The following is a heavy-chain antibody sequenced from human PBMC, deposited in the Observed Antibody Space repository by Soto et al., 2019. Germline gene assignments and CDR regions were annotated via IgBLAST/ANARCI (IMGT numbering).Heavy chain of an antibody. CDR1: GFSLSSSGVG. CDR2: IYWDEDK. D-gene: IGHD2-15*01. J-gene: IGHJ6*02. CDR3: AHKGGRGAGMDV. Sequence: QITLKESGPTLVKPTQTLTLTCTFSGFSLSSSGVGVGWIRQPPGKAPEWLALIYWDEDKRYSPSLKTRLTITKDTSTNEVVLTMTNMAPVDTGTYYCAHKGGRGAGMDVWGQGTTVTVSS. V-gene: IGHV2-5*02.